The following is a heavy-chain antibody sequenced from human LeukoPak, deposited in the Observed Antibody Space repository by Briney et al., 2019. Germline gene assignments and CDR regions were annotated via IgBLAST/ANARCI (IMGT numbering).Heavy chain of an antibody. J-gene: IGHJ3*02. CDR2: IIPIFGTA. D-gene: IGHD3-22*01. CDR1: GGTFSSYA. CDR3: ARVGSPRITMIVVVIDAFDI. Sequence: SVKVSCKASGGTFSSYAISWVRQAPGQGLEWMGGIIPIFGTANYAQKFQGRVTITTDESTSTAYMELSSLRSEDTAVYYCARVGSPRITMIVVVIDAFDIWGQGTMVTVSS. V-gene: IGHV1-69*05.